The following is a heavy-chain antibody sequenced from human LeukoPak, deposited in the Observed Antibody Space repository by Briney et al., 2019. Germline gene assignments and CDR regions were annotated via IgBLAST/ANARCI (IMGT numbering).Heavy chain of an antibody. Sequence: GSLRLSCSASGFTFSSLGMHWVRQAPGEGLEHVSTIGSDGDSTYYADSVKDRFTISRDNSKNALYLQMTSLRPEDSAVYYCVSPVFINYWGQGTLVTVSS. V-gene: IGHV3-64D*06. CDR1: GFTFSSLG. D-gene: IGHD1-14*01. CDR3: VSPVFINY. J-gene: IGHJ4*01. CDR2: IGSDGDST.